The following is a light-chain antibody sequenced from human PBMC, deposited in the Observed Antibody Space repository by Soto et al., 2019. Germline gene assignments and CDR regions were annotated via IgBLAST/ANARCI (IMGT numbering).Light chain of an antibody. CDR3: CSYEAHTNPVV. Sequence: QSALTQPASVSGSPGQSITISCTGTSSDVGSFEFVSWYLQHPGKAPKLIIYEGNKRPSGVSQRFSGSKSGNTASLTISGLQAEDEADYYCCSYEAHTNPVVFGGGTQLTVL. CDR2: EGN. CDR1: SSDVGSFEF. J-gene: IGLJ2*01. V-gene: IGLV2-23*01.